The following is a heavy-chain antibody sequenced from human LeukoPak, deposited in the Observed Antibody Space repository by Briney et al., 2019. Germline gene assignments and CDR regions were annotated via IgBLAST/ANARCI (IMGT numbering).Heavy chain of an antibody. CDR3: ARRSGSYWDGGAFDY. CDR1: GGSISSYY. V-gene: IGHV4-59*08. J-gene: IGHJ4*02. Sequence: SETLSLTCTVSGGSISSYYWSWIRQPPGKGLEWIGYIYYSGSTNYNPSLKSRVTISVDTSKNQFSLKLSSVTAADTAVYYCARRSGSYWDGGAFDYWGQGTLVTVSS. CDR2: IYYSGST. D-gene: IGHD1-26*01.